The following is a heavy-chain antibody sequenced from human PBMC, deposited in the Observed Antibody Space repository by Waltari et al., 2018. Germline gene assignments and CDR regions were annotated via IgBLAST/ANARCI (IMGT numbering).Heavy chain of an antibody. D-gene: IGHD2-15*01. Sequence: QLQLQQSGPGLVQPSESLSLTCGVSGDSMSENYWWRWVRQSPEKGLEWIGENHRSGRTYYNPSPESRVSMTMNTSNNKFFLKLSSAIAADTAVYYCARVRGRGLYFDSWGQGTLVTVSA. J-gene: IGHJ4*02. CDR1: GDSMSENYW. CDR3: ARVRGRGLYFDS. V-gene: IGHV4-4*02. CDR2: NHRSGRT.